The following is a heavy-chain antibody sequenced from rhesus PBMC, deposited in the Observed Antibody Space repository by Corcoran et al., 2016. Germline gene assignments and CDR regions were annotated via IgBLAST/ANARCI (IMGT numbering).Heavy chain of an antibody. CDR3: ARDRRLAYYYFDY. CDR1: GYSISSGYG. Sequence: QVQLPESGPGLVKPSETLYLTCAVSGYSISSGYGWSWSRQPPGKGLEWIGYIGGSCGSTNCNPSLKSRVTISKDTSKNQFSLNLSSVTAADTAVYYCARDRRLAYYYFDYWGQGVLVTVSS. J-gene: IGHJ4*01. V-gene: IGHV4-127*01. CDR2: IGGSCGST. D-gene: IGHD6-31*01.